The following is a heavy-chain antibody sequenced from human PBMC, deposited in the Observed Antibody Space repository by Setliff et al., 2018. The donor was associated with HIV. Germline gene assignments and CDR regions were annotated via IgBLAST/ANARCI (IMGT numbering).Heavy chain of an antibody. Sequence: SETLSLTCAMYGDSFGDFYWNWIRQAPGKGLEWIVELNDRGHINYNPSLKSRVTISVGSSYNHFSLQLSSVTAADTGVYYCASRRGIEFYFDIWGQGTPVTVSS. J-gene: IGHJ4*02. CDR2: LNDRGHI. CDR3: ASRRGIEFYFDI. D-gene: IGHD3-10*01. V-gene: IGHV4-34*01. CDR1: GDSFGDFY.